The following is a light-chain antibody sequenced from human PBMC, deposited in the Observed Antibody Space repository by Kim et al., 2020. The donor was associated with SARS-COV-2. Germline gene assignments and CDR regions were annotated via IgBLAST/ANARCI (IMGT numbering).Light chain of an antibody. V-gene: IGLV3-19*01. Sequence: SSELTQDPAVSVALGQTVRITCQGDSLRSYYATWYQQKPGQAPIVVMYGKNNRPSGIPDRFSGSSSGNTASLTITGTQAGDEADCYCNSRDSNDNVLFGGGTQLTVL. J-gene: IGLJ2*01. CDR3: NSRDSNDNVL. CDR1: SLRSYY. CDR2: GKN.